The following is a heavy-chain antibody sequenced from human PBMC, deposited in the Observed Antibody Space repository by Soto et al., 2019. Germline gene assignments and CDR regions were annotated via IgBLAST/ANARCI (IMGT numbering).Heavy chain of an antibody. Sequence: GGSLRLSCAASGFIFSTTDMSWVRQAPGKGLEWVSTIEGSGATTYYADSVKGRFTISRDNSKNTVYLHMDSLTADDAAVYYCAKNSGWFNTWGQGTLVTVSS. V-gene: IGHV3-23*01. J-gene: IGHJ5*02. CDR2: IEGSGATT. D-gene: IGHD3-10*01. CDR3: AKNSGWFNT. CDR1: GFIFSTTD.